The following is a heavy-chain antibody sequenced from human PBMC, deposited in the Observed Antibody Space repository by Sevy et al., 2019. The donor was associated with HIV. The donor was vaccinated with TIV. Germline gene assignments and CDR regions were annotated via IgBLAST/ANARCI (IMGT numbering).Heavy chain of an antibody. CDR1: GFTVSSNY. J-gene: IGHJ6*03. D-gene: IGHD4-17*01. V-gene: IGHV3-53*01. CDR2: IYSGGST. Sequence: GGSLRLSCAASGFTVSSNYMSWVRQAPGKGLEWVSVIYSGGSTYYADSVKGRFTISRDNSKNTLYLQMNSLRAEDTAVYYCAKDGGDYGYYYYYYMDVWGKGTTVTVSS. CDR3: AKDGGDYGYYYYYYMDV.